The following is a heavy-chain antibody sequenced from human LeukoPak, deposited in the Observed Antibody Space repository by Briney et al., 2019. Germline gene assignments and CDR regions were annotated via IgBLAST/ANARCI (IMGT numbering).Heavy chain of an antibody. D-gene: IGHD5-18*01. J-gene: IGHJ5*02. CDR2: IYYSGST. CDR1: GYSISSGYY. V-gene: IGHV4-38-2*02. CDR3: ARQFYAAIVLFWFDP. Sequence: SETLSLTCTVSGYSISSGYYWGWIRQPPGKGLEWIGSIYYSGSTYYNPSLKSRVTISVDTSKNQFSLKLSSVTAADTAVYYCARQFYAAIVLFWFDPWGPGTLVTVSS.